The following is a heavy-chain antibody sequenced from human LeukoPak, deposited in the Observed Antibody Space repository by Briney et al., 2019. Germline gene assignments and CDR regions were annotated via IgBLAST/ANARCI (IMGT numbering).Heavy chain of an antibody. CDR1: GGSISSYY. Sequence: SETLSLTCTVSGGSISSYYWSWIRQPPGKGLEWIGYIYYSGSTNYNPSLKSRVTISVDTSKNQFSLKLSSVTAADTAVYYCVRATRIYFDYWGQGTLVTVSS. D-gene: IGHD1-14*01. J-gene: IGHJ4*02. V-gene: IGHV4-59*01. CDR3: VRATRIYFDY. CDR2: IYYSGST.